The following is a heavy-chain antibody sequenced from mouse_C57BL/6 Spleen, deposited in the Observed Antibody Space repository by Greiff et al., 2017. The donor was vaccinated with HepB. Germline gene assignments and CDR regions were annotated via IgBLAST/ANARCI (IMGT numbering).Heavy chain of an antibody. CDR1: GYTFTDYN. Sequence: VQLQQSGPELVKPGASVKMSCKASGYTFTDYNMHWVKQSPGKSLEWIGYINPDNGGTNYNQKFKGKATVTVNTSSSTAYMVLRSLTSEDSAVYYGATLAPYGFDYWGQGTLVTVSA. CDR3: ATLAPYGFDY. CDR2: INPDNGGT. V-gene: IGHV1-22*01. J-gene: IGHJ4*01.